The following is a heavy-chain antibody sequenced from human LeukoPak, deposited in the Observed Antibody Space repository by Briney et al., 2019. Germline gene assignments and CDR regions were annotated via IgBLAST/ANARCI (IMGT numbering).Heavy chain of an antibody. J-gene: IGHJ4*02. V-gene: IGHV3-9*01. D-gene: IGHD4-17*01. CDR3: AKESGYGDYDY. CDR2: ISWNSGSI. Sequence: GGSLRLSSAASGLTFDDDAMHWVGQAPGKGLEWVSGISWNSGSIGYADSVKGRFTISRDNAKNSLYLQMNSLRAEDTALYYCAKESGYGDYDYWGQGTLVTVSS. CDR1: GLTFDDDA.